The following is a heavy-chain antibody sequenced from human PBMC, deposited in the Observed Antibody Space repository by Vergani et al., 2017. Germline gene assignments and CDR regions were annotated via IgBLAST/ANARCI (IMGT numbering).Heavy chain of an antibody. CDR1: GFNFDDYA. CDR2: INWNSDSI. D-gene: IGHD6-13*01. V-gene: IGHV3-9*01. J-gene: IGHJ2*01. CDR3: VKDIAASGNYWYFDL. Sequence: EVQLVESGGGLVQPGRSLRLSCAASGFNFDDYAMHWVRQAPGKGLEWVSGINWNSDSIAYADSVKGRFTISRDNAKNSLYLQMNSLRAEDTALYYCVKDIAASGNYWYFDLWGRGTLVTVSS.